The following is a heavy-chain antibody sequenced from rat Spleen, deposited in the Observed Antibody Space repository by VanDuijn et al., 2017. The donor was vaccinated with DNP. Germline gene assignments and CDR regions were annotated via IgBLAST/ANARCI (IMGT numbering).Heavy chain of an antibody. CDR3: ATLLQPPYFDY. CDR1: GFIFSNYW. J-gene: IGHJ2*01. CDR2: ITNSGGST. V-gene: IGHV5-31*01. D-gene: IGHD1-1*01. Sequence: EVQLVESGRGFVQPGRSLRLSCVASGFIFSNYWMTWIRQAPGKGLEWVASITNSGGSTYYRDSVKGRFTISRDNAKSTLYLQMDSLRSEDTATYYCATLLQPPYFDYWGQGVMVTVSS.